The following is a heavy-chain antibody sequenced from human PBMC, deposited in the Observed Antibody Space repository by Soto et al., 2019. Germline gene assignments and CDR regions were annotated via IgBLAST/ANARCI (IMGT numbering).Heavy chain of an antibody. V-gene: IGHV4-4*07. J-gene: IGHJ5*02. CDR3: ARDKGYCTNGVCYTAGWFDP. D-gene: IGHD2-8*01. Sequence: QVQLQESGPGLVKPSETLSLTCTVSGGSISSYYWSWIRQPAGKGLEWIGRIYTSGSTNYNPSLKSRATMSVDTSKNQFSLKLSSVTAADTAVYYCARDKGYCTNGVCYTAGWFDPWGQGTLVTVSS. CDR1: GGSISSYY. CDR2: IYTSGST.